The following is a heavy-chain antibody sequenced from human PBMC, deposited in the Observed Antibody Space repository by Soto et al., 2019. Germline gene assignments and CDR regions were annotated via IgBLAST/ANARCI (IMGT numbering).Heavy chain of an antibody. D-gene: IGHD3-10*01. CDR1: GFTFNNYA. CDR3: AKGRGGSGSLTPRVEF. V-gene: IGHV3-23*01. Sequence: EVQLLESRGGLVQPGGSLRVSCAASGFTFNNYAMTWVRQTPGKGLEWVSAISDGGDTTSYADSVKGRFTVSRDRSKNTLYLQMSSLRAEDTALSYCAKGRGGSGSLTPRVEFWGRGTLVSVSS. CDR2: ISDGGDTT. J-gene: IGHJ4*02.